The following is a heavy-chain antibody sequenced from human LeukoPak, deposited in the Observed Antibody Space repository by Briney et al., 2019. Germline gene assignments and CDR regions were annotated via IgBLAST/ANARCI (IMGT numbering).Heavy chain of an antibody. CDR3: ARAVAADY. V-gene: IGHV3-48*02. CDR1: GFTFSDYT. Sequence: GGALRLSCAASGFTFSDYTMNWVRQAPGKGLAWVSSICITSSTIYYADSVKGRFTISRDNAKNSLYLQMNSLRDENTAVYYCARAVAADYWGQGTQVTVSS. J-gene: IGHJ4*02. CDR2: ICITSSTI. D-gene: IGHD6-19*01.